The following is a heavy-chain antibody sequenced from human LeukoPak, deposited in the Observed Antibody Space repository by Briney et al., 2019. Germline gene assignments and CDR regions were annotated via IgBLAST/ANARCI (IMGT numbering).Heavy chain of an antibody. CDR3: ARDRDRMVQGVTALFDY. J-gene: IGHJ4*02. CDR1: GDTSTTYG. Sequence: APVKISCKTSGDTSTTYGISWVRHAPGQRLEWMGWITGSNGNTKYTQKVQGRDTMTTDTSTTTAYMEVRSLRSDDTAVYYCARDRDRMVQGVTALFDYWGQGTLVTVSS. V-gene: IGHV1-18*04. D-gene: IGHD3-10*01. CDR2: ITGSNGNT.